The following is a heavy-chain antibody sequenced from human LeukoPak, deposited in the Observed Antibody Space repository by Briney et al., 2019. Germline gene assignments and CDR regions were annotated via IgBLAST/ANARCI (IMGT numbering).Heavy chain of an antibody. V-gene: IGHV1-69*05. CDR1: GGTFSSYA. CDR2: IIPIFGTA. J-gene: IGHJ3*02. Sequence: SVKVSCKASGGTFSSYAISWVRQAPGQGLEWMGGIIPIFGTANYAQKFQGRVTITTDESTSTAYMELSSLRSEDTAVYYCARDLGSEAAADNVGVAFDIWGQGTMVTVSS. CDR3: ARDLGSEAAADNVGVAFDI. D-gene: IGHD6-13*01.